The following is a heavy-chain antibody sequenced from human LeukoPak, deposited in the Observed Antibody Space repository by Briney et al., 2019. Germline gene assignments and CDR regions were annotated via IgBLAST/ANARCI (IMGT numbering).Heavy chain of an antibody. V-gene: IGHV1-18*01. J-gene: IGHJ4*02. CDR3: AREGDYDSSGYYVLDY. D-gene: IGHD3-22*01. Sequence: ASVKVSCKASGYTFTSYGISWVRQAPGQGLEWMGWISAYNGNTNYAQKLQGRVTMTTDTSTSTAYMELRSLRSDDTAVYYCAREGDYDSSGYYVLDYWGQGTLVTVSS. CDR1: GYTFTSYG. CDR2: ISAYNGNT.